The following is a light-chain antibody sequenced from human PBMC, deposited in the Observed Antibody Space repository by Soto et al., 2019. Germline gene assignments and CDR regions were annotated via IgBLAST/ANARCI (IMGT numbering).Light chain of an antibody. CDR1: QSLVHSDGIAY. CDR2: KVS. J-gene: IGKJ5*01. V-gene: IGKV2-30*02. CDR3: MQGTHGPIT. Sequence: EDGMTVSPRSRPITIEKPASISCRSNQSLVHSDGIAYFSWFQQRPGRSPRRLIYKVSNRDSGVPARFSGSGSGTDIALKISRVEAEYGDVYYCMQGTHGPITFGQGTRLEIK.